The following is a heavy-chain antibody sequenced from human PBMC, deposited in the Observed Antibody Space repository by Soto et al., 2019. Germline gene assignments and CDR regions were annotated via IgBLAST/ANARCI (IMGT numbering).Heavy chain of an antibody. CDR1: GFTFSSYS. V-gene: IGHV3-21*01. J-gene: IGHJ4*02. D-gene: IGHD3-10*01. CDR2: ISSSSYI. CDR3: ARAAHYYGSGSYYNGPPDY. Sequence: GGSLRLSCAASGFTFSSYSMNWVRQAPGKGLEWVSSISSSSYIYYADSVKGRFTTSRDNAKNSLYLQMNSLRAEDTAVYYCARAAHYYGSGSYYNGPPDYWGQGTLVTVSS.